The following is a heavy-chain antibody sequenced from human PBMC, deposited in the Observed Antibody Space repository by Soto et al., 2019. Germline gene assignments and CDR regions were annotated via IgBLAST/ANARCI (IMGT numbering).Heavy chain of an antibody. CDR3: ASIFASPDGDGSGSYFGLYYGIDV. J-gene: IGHJ6*02. V-gene: IGHV1-46*01. Sequence: ASVKVSCKAAGYTFTSYYMNWVRQAPGQGLEWLGIINPSGGYTTYAQRFLGRVTMTSDTSKNQFSLKLSSVTAADTAVYYCASIFASPDGDGSGSYFGLYYGIDVWGQGTTVTVSS. CDR2: INPSGGYT. CDR1: GYTFTSYY. D-gene: IGHD3-10*01.